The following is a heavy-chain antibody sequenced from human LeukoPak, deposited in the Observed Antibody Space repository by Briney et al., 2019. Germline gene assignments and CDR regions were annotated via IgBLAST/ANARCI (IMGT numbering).Heavy chain of an antibody. V-gene: IGHV3-23*01. CDR3: ARIADYYDSSGYFDY. J-gene: IGHJ4*02. Sequence: GGSLRLSCAASGFNFSSFGVNWVRQGPGKGLEWVSGISFIISTWSADSVKGRFTISRDNSKNTLYLQMNSLRAEDTAVYYCARIADYYDSSGYFDYWGQGTLVTVSS. CDR1: GFNFSSFG. D-gene: IGHD3-22*01. CDR2: ISFIIST.